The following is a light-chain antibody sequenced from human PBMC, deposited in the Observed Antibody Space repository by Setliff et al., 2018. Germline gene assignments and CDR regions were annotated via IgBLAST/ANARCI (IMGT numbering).Light chain of an antibody. V-gene: IGLV1-47*01. J-gene: IGLJ2*01. CDR1: SSNIGSNY. Sequence: QSVLTQPPSASGTPGQWVTISCSGSSSNIGSNYVYWYQQFPGTAPKLLILRNNQRPSGVPDRFSGSKSGTSASLAISGLRSEDEADYSCAAWDDSLSGPVFGGGTKVTVL. CDR3: AAWDDSLSGPV. CDR2: RNN.